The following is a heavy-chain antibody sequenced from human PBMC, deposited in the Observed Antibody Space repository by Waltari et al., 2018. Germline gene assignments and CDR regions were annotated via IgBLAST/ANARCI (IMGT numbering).Heavy chain of an antibody. D-gene: IGHD6-19*01. J-gene: IGHJ4*02. Sequence: QVQLQPSGPGLVKPSQTPPLTCSIPGDRVPSNRAAWNWLRQSPSRGLEWLGRTYYRSKWYNDYAVSVKSRITINPDTSKNQFSLQLNSVTPEDTAVYYCTGGWYQFDYWGQGTLVTVSS. CDR3: TGGWYQFDY. CDR1: GDRVPSNRAA. V-gene: IGHV6-1*01. CDR2: TYYRSKWYN.